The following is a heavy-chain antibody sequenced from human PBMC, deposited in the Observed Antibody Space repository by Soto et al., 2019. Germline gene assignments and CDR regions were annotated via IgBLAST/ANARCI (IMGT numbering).Heavy chain of an antibody. Sequence: ASVKVSCKASGYSFTNFHIHWVRQAPGQGLEWMGMIDPSGGITRDAQRLQGRITMTRDASTSTVYMELRSLTSEDTAVYYCAYLLMVYAIGPSLLSGGPPSPKALNDYWGQGTLVTVSS. D-gene: IGHD2-8*01. J-gene: IGHJ4*02. CDR1: GYSFTNFH. CDR2: IDPSGGIT. CDR3: AYLLMVYAIGPSLLSGGPPSPKALNDY. V-gene: IGHV1-46*01.